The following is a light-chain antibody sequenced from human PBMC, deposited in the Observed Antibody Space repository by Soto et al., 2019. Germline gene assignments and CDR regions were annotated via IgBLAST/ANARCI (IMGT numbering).Light chain of an antibody. CDR1: SSYVGVYYY. V-gene: IGLV2-14*03. J-gene: IGLJ3*02. Sequence: QSALTQPASVSGSPGQSITISCTGTSSYVGVYYYVSWFQQHPGKAPKLMIYDVTKRPSGVSDRFSGSMSGNTASLAISGLRAEDEADYYWGSYTSSTTHEMLFGGGTKHTVL. CDR2: DVT. CDR3: GSYTSSTTHEML.